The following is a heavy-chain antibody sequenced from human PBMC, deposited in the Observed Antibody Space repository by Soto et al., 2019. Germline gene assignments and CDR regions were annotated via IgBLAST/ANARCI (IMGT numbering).Heavy chain of an antibody. J-gene: IGHJ6*02. Sequence: SETLSLTCTVSGGSISSGDYFWSWLRQPPGKGLEWIGYITYSGSSYYNPSLKSRVTMSVDTSKNQFSLKLSSVTAADTAVYYCASPTTYGVDAWGQGATVTVSS. CDR3: ASPTTYGVDA. CDR2: ITYSGSS. D-gene: IGHD1-26*01. CDR1: GGSISSGDYF. V-gene: IGHV4-30-4*01.